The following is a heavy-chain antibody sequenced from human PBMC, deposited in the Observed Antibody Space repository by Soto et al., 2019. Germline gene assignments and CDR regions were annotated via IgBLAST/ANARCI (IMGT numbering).Heavy chain of an antibody. D-gene: IGHD2-2*02. J-gene: IGHJ4*02. CDR3: ASDSVLVAYLYDY. V-gene: IGHV3-21*01. Sequence: GGSLRLSCAASGFTFSTNSMSWVRQAPGKGLEWVSSITSSGSYIYYADSVKGRFTISRDNAKNSLYLQMNSLRAEDTAVYYCASDSVLVAYLYDYWGQGTLVTVSS. CDR2: ITSSGSYI. CDR1: GFTFSTNS.